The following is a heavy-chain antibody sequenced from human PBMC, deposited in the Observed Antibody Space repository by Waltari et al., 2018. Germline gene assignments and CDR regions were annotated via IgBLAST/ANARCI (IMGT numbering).Heavy chain of an antibody. CDR2: IFYTGST. CDR3: ARLSGWSRFFDY. Sequence: QVQLQESGPGRVKPSETLSLPCTVSGGSISSFNYSCIRQPPGKGLEWVGYIFYTGSTNYNPSLKSRVTISVDTSKNQFSLNLSSVTTADTAVYYCARLSGWSRFFDYWGQGTLVTVSS. J-gene: IGHJ4*02. D-gene: IGHD6-19*01. V-gene: IGHV4-59*01. CDR1: GGSISSFN.